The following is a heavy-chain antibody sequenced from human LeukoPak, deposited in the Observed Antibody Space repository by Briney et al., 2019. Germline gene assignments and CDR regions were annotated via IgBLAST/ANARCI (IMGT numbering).Heavy chain of an antibody. CDR3: AISNVEMATMESPLGY. D-gene: IGHD5-24*01. Sequence: SVKVSCTASGGTFSSYAISWVRQAPGQGLEWMGGIIPIFGTANYAQKFQGRVTITADESTSTAYMELRSLRSEDTAVYYCAISNVEMATMESPLGYWGQGTLVTVSS. CDR1: GGTFSSYA. V-gene: IGHV1-69*13. J-gene: IGHJ4*02. CDR2: IIPIFGTA.